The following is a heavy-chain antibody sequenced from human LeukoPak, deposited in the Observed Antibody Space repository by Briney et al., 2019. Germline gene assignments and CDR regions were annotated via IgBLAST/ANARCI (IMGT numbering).Heavy chain of an antibody. V-gene: IGHV3-23*01. J-gene: IGHJ4*02. CDR1: GFTFSSYA. CDR2: ISGSGGST. Sequence: PGGSLRLSCAASGFTFSSYAMSWVRQAPGKGLEWVSAISGSGGSTYYADSVKGRFTISRDNSKNTLYLQMNSLGAEDTAVYYCAKSGPTYSSSWYYYFDYWGQGTLVTVSS. CDR3: AKSGPTYSSSWYYYFDY. D-gene: IGHD6-13*01.